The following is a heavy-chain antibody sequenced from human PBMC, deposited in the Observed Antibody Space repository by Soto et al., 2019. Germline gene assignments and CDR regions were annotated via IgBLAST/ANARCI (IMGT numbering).Heavy chain of an antibody. V-gene: IGHV1-8*01. CDR3: ARVSSIAARRSFDS. CDR2: LNPYNGKT. Sequence: QVQLVQSGTEVKMPGASVKVSCKASGYTFTSHDINWVRQATGQGLEWMGWLNPYNGKTAYAQRFQGRVTMTWNATTGTVYLELSSLRSEDTAMYYCARVSSIAARRSFDSWGQGTLVTVSS. CDR1: GYTFTSHD. D-gene: IGHD6-6*01. J-gene: IGHJ4*02.